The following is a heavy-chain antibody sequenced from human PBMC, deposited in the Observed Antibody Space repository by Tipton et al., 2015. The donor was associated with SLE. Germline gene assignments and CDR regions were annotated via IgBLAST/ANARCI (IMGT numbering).Heavy chain of an antibody. Sequence: SLRLSCAASGFTFSGSAMHWVRQASGKGLEWVGRIRSKANSYATAYAASVKGRFTISRDDSKNTAYLQMNSLKTEDTAVYYCTRQDDFWRGYINWFDPWGQGTLVTVSS. CDR1: GFTFSGSA. J-gene: IGHJ5*02. CDR3: TRQDDFWRGYINWFDP. V-gene: IGHV3-73*01. CDR2: IRSKANSYAT. D-gene: IGHD3-3*01.